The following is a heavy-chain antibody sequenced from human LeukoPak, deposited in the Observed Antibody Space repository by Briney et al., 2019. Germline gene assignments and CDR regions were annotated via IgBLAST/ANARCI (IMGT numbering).Heavy chain of an antibody. D-gene: IGHD2-2*01. CDR2: ISGNGGNT. CDR1: GFTFSGYA. J-gene: IGHJ4*02. V-gene: IGHV3-23*01. Sequence: GGSLRLSCAASGFTFSGYAMSWVRPAPGMGLEWVSVISGNGGNTHYADSVKGRFTISRDNSKNTLYLQMSSLRADDTAVYYCAKGGYCSSTSCPADYWGQGTLVTVSS. CDR3: AKGGYCSSTSCPADY.